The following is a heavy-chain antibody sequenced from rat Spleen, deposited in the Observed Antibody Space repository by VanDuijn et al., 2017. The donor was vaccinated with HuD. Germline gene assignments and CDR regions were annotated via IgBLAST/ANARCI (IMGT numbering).Heavy chain of an antibody. CDR2: INFVGSGT. V-gene: IGHV5-25*01. Sequence: EVQLVESGGGLVQPGRSMKLSCAASGFTFSNFDMAWVRQTPTKGLEWVASINFVGSGTYYRDSVKGRFPFSRDNAKNTVYLQMDSLRSEDTATYYCSRGITSYVMDAWGQGASVTVSS. D-gene: IGHD1-4*01. CDR1: GFTFSNFD. J-gene: IGHJ4*01. CDR3: SRGITSYVMDA.